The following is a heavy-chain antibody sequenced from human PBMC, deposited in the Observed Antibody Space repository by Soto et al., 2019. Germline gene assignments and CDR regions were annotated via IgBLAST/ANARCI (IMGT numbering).Heavy chain of an antibody. J-gene: IGHJ6*02. D-gene: IGHD3-10*01. CDR2: IWYDETNK. V-gene: IGHV3-33*01. CDR1: GFTFKNHG. CDR3: ARDGMVRGLISTPYYYYGMDV. Sequence: LVESGGGVVQPGRSLRLSCAASGFTFKNHGMHWVRQAPGKGLEWVAVIWYDETNKYYGDSVKGRFSISRDNSMNTVYLQMNSLRAEDTAVYYCARDGMVRGLISTPYYYYGMDVWGQGTTVTVSS.